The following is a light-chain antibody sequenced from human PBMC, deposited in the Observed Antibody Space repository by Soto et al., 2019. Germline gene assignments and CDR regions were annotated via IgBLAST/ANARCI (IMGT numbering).Light chain of an antibody. J-gene: IGKJ1*01. CDR1: QSVSSY. V-gene: IGKV3-11*01. CDR3: QQRLNGPRT. Sequence: EIVLTQSQATLSLSPGERGTLSCRASQSVSSYLAWYQQKPGQAPRLLIYDASNRATGIPARFSGSGSGTDFTLTISSLEPEDFAVYYCQQRLNGPRTFGAGTKVEIK. CDR2: DAS.